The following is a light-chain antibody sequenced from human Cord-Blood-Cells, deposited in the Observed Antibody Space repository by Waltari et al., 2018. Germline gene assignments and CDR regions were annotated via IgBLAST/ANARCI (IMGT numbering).Light chain of an antibody. CDR1: SSHIGSNT. V-gene: IGLV1-44*01. J-gene: IGLJ1*01. Sequence: SVLTQPPSASGTPGQRVPISCSGSSSHIGSNTVNWYQQLPGTAPKLLIDSNNQRPSGVPDRFSGSKSGTSASLAISGLQSEDEADYYCAAWDDSLNGYVFGTGTKVTVL. CDR2: SNN. CDR3: AAWDDSLNGYV.